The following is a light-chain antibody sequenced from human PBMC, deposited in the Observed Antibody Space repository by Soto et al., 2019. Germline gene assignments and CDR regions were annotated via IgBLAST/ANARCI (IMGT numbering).Light chain of an antibody. CDR1: SSDVGGYNF. Sequence: QSVLCQHASAFGSPGQSVTISCTGTSSDVGGYNFVSWYQHFPGKAPKLIIYEVTKRPSGVPDRFSGYKSGNTASLTVSGLQTDDEADYYCSSYGGSNNFVFGTGTKVTVL. CDR2: EVT. V-gene: IGLV2-8*01. CDR3: SSYGGSNNFV. J-gene: IGLJ1*01.